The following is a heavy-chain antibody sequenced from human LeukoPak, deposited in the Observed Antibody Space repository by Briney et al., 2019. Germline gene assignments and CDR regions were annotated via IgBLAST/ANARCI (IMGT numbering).Heavy chain of an antibody. J-gene: IGHJ4*02. CDR1: GGSISSSNW. CDR2: IYYSGST. Sequence: SETLSLTCAVSGGSISSSNWWSWIRQPPGKGLEWIGYIYYSGSTSYNPSLKSRVTISVDTSKNQFSLKLSSVTAADTAVYYCARAYYGGNPDYWGQGTLVTVSS. V-gene: IGHV4-61*01. CDR3: ARAYYGGNPDY. D-gene: IGHD4-23*01.